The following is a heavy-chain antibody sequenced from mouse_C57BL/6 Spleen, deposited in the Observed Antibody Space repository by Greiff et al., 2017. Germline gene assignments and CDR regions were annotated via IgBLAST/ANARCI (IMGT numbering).Heavy chain of an antibody. CDR2: ISSGSSPI. Sequence: EVKLMESGGGLVKPGGSLKLSCAASGFTFSDYGLHWVRPAPEKGLAWVAYISSGSSPIYYADTVKGRFTISRDNAKNTLFLQMTSLRSEDTAMYYCARDYYGSSYDYWGQGTTLTVSS. D-gene: IGHD1-1*01. CDR1: GFTFSDYG. V-gene: IGHV5-17*01. J-gene: IGHJ2*01. CDR3: ARDYYGSSYDY.